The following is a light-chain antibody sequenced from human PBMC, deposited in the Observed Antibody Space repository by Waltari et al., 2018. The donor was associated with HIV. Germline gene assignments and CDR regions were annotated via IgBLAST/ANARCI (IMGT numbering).Light chain of an antibody. Sequence: QSALTQPPSASGSPGQSVALSCTGTSSDVGGSNSVSWHQQHPGKAPKLLFYAVNKRPSGVPDRFAGSKSGNAASVTVSGLQVDDEADYYCSSFSDNNRIVFGTGTRVTVL. CDR1: SSDVGGSNS. J-gene: IGLJ1*01. V-gene: IGLV2-8*01. CDR3: SSFSDNNRIV. CDR2: AVN.